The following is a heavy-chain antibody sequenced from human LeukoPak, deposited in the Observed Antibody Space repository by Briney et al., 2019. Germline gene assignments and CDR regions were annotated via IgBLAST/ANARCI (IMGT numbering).Heavy chain of an antibody. CDR1: GYTFTSYD. CDR3: ARAKVRGVIITGLQH. D-gene: IGHD3-10*01. J-gene: IGHJ1*01. CDR2: INPNSGGT. V-gene: IGHV1-2*02. Sequence: ASVKVSCKASGYTFTSYDINWVRQATGQGLEWMGWINPNSGGTNYAQKFQGRVTMTRDTSISTAYMELSRLRSDDTAVYYCARAKVRGVIITGLQHWGQGTLVTVSS.